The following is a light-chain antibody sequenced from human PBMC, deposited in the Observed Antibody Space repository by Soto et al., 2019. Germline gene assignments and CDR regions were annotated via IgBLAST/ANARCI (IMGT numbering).Light chain of an antibody. V-gene: IGKV3-15*01. J-gene: IGKJ2*02. CDR1: QSISRY. CDR2: GAS. CDR3: HQCGWHCT. Sequence: IVFTLSPGTLSLSPGERTTLSCRASQSISRYLAWYQQKPGQAPRLLILGASTRATGIPARFSGSGSGTEFTLSIISLQSEDFATCNCHQCGWHCTFGQGTKLDIK.